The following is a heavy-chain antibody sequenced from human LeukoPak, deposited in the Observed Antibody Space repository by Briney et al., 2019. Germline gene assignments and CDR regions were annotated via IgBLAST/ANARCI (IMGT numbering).Heavy chain of an antibody. Sequence: GESLKISCKGSGYSVTSYWIGWVRQTPGRGLEWMGIIYPGDSDTRYSPSFQGHVTMSDDKSISTTYLQRSSLKASDTAMYYCERRGEAAGDFDYWGQGTLVTVSS. CDR1: GYSVTSYW. J-gene: IGHJ4*01. D-gene: IGHD6-13*01. V-gene: IGHV5-51*01. CDR3: ERRGEAAGDFDY. CDR2: IYPGDSDT.